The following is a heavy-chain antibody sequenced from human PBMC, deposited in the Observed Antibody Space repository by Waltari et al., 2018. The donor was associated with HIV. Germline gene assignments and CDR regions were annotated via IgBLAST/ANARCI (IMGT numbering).Heavy chain of an antibody. CDR2: ISYLVDS. V-gene: IGHV4-59*12. CDR3: ARDPGQDSSGYFYSDAFDI. Sequence: QVQLQASGPGLVKPSETLSLICTVSGGPTSNYYWSWIRKSPGKGLEWIGFISYLVDSNYNQSLKSRAAISLDTSRTQFSLRLRSVTAADTAMYYCARDPGQDSSGYFYSDAFDIWGRGTMVTGSS. D-gene: IGHD3-22*01. CDR1: GGPTSNYY. J-gene: IGHJ3*02.